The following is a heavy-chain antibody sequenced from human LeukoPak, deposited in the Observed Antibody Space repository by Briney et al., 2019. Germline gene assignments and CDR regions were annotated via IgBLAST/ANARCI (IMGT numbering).Heavy chain of an antibody. CDR3: AKSGRWLQFSPDWFDP. Sequence: GGSLRLSCRASGFTFSSYGMRWVRQAPGKGLEWVTFIRYDGSNEYYADSVKGRFTISRDDSKNTLYLQMNSLRAEDTAVYYCAKSGRWLQFSPDWFDPWGQGTLVTVSS. D-gene: IGHD5-24*01. V-gene: IGHV3-30*02. J-gene: IGHJ5*02. CDR1: GFTFSSYG. CDR2: IRYDGSNE.